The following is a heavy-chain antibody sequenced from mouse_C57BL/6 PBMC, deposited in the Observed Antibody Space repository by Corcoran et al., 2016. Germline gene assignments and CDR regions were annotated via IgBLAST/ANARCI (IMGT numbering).Heavy chain of an antibody. Sequence: EVQLQQSGSELVKPGASVKISCKASGYTFTDYYMNWVKQSHGKSLEWIGDINPNNGGTSYNQKFKGKATLTVDKSSSTAYMELRSLTSEDSAFYYCARSLITTVVDAYWGQGTLVTVSA. CDR2: INPNNGGT. D-gene: IGHD1-1*01. CDR3: ARSLITTVVDAY. J-gene: IGHJ3*01. V-gene: IGHV1-26*01. CDR1: GYTFTDYY.